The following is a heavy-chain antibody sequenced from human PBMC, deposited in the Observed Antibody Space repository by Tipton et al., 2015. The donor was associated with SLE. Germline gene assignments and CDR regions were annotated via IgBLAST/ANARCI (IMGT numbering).Heavy chain of an antibody. CDR3: ARDRVSGPLSLRYFDL. CDR2: INPNSGGT. D-gene: IGHD3-10*01. V-gene: IGHV1-2*02. J-gene: IGHJ2*01. Sequence: QSGAEVKKPGASVKVSCKASGYTFTGYYMHWVRQAPGQGLEWMGWINPNSGGTNYAQKFQGRVTMTRDTSISTAYMELSRLRSDDTAVYYCARDRVSGPLSLRYFDLWGRGTLVTVSS. CDR1: GYTFTGYY.